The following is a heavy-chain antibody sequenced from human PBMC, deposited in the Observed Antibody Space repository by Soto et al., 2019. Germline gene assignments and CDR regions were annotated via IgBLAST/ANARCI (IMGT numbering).Heavy chain of an antibody. CDR1: GFTFSSYG. Sequence: GGSLRLSCAASGFTFSSYGMHWVRQAPGKGLEWVAVIWYDGSNKYYADSVKGRFTISRDNSKNTLYLQMNSLRAEDTAVYYCAREAGYDYVWGSYRYAIDAFDIWGQGTMVTVSS. CDR3: AREAGYDYVWGSYRYAIDAFDI. J-gene: IGHJ3*02. D-gene: IGHD3-16*02. CDR2: IWYDGSNK. V-gene: IGHV3-33*08.